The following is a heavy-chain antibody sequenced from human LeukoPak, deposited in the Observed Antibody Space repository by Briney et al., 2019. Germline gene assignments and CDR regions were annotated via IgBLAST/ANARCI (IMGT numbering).Heavy chain of an antibody. Sequence: GASVKVSCKASGGTFSSYAISWVRQAPGQGLEWMGGIIPIFGTANYAQRFQGRVTITADKSTSTANMELSSLRSEDTAVYYCARDRDTAMAVYWGQGTLVTVSS. J-gene: IGHJ4*02. D-gene: IGHD5-18*01. CDR2: IIPIFGTA. CDR3: ARDRDTAMAVY. V-gene: IGHV1-69*06. CDR1: GGTFSSYA.